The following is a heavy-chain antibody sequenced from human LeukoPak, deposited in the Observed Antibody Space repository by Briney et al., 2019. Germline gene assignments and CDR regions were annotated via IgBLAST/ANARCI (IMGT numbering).Heavy chain of an antibody. J-gene: IGHJ4*02. CDR2: INGDGSEK. V-gene: IGHV3-7*01. CDR3: ARGRDYYDSTGFY. D-gene: IGHD3-22*01. Sequence: GGSLRLSCAASGFTFSTYWMTWVRQAPGKGLEWVANINGDGSEKQYVDSVKGRFTIARDNAKNSMYLQMNSLRAEDTAVYYCARGRDYYDSTGFYWGQGNLVTVSS. CDR1: GFTFSTYW.